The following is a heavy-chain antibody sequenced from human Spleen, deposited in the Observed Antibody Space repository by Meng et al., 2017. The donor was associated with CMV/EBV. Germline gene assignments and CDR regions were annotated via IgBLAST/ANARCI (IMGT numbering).Heavy chain of an antibody. D-gene: IGHD3-3*01. V-gene: IGHV3-23*01. J-gene: IGHJ4*02. CDR2: ISGSGGNT. Sequence: GESLKISCAASGFTFSAYAMSWVRQAPGKGLEWVSGISGSGGNTYYADSVKGRFTISRDNSKNTLYLQMNSLRAEDTAVYYCARPFYDFWSGYYDPAVDYWGQGTLVTVSS. CDR3: ARPFYDFWSGYYDPAVDY. CDR1: GFTFSAYA.